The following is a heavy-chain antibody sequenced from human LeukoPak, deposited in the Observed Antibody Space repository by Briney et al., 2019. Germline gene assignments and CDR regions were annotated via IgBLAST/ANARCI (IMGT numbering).Heavy chain of an antibody. Sequence: GGSLRLSCAASGFTFSSYSMNWVRQAPGKGLEWVSSISSSSSYIYHADSVKGRFTISRDNAKNSLYLQMNSLRAEDTAVYYCARDITLYVDYWGQGTLVTVSS. J-gene: IGHJ4*02. D-gene: IGHD3-10*01. V-gene: IGHV3-21*01. CDR1: GFTFSSYS. CDR2: ISSSSSYI. CDR3: ARDITLYVDY.